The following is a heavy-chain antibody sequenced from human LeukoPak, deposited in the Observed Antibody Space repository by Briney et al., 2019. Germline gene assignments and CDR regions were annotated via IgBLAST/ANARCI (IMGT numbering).Heavy chain of an antibody. Sequence: ASVKVSCKASGYTFTSYDINWVRQATGQGLEWMGWMNPNSGNTGYAQKFQGRVTMTRNTSMSTAYMELSSLTSEDTAVYYCARGPCCSSTSCDGEGLDHWGQGTLVTVSS. CDR2: MNPNSGNT. V-gene: IGHV1-8*01. CDR1: GYTFTSYD. J-gene: IGHJ4*02. D-gene: IGHD2-2*01. CDR3: ARGPCCSSTSCDGEGLDH.